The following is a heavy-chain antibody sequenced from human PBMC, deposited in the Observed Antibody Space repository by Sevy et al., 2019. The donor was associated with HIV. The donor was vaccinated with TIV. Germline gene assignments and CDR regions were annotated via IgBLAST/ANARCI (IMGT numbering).Heavy chain of an antibody. J-gene: IGHJ4*02. V-gene: IGHV1-18*04. CDR1: GYTFTGYY. D-gene: IGHD2-15*01. CDR3: ARAYCSGGSCYSLAY. Sequence: ASVKVSCKASGYTFTGYYIYWVRQAPGQGLEWMGWVSAHNGDTNYVQKVQGRVAMTTDTSTSTAYMELRGLTSDDTAGYYCARAYCSGGSCYSLAYWGQGSLVTVSS. CDR2: VSAHNGDT.